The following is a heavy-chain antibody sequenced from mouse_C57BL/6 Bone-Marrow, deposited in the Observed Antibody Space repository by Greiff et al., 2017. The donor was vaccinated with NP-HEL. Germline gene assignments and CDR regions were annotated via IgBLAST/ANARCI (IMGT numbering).Heavy chain of an antibody. J-gene: IGHJ2*01. D-gene: IGHD2-4*01. CDR1: GYTFTSYW. Sequence: QVQLQQPGAELVMPGASVKLSCKASGYTFTSYWMHWVKQRPGQGLEWIGEIDPSDSYTNYNQKFKGKSTLTVDKSSSTAYMQLSSLTSEDSAVYYCARVGLPYYFDDWGQGTTLTVSS. CDR2: IDPSDSYT. CDR3: ARVGLPYYFDD. V-gene: IGHV1-69*01.